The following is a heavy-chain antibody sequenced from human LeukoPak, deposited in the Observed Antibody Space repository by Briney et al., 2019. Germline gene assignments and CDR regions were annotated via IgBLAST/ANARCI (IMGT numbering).Heavy chain of an antibody. CDR3: ARLDCSSTSCYGSLDY. V-gene: IGHV1-18*01. CDR1: GYSFGSFG. D-gene: IGHD2-2*01. CDR2: ISAYKGDT. J-gene: IGHJ4*02. Sequence: ASVKVSCKASGYSFGSFGINWVRQAPGQGLEWMGWISAYKGDTDYAQKLQGRVTMTTATPTSTAYMELRSLRSDDTAVYYCARLDCSSTSCYGSLDYWGQGTLVTVSS.